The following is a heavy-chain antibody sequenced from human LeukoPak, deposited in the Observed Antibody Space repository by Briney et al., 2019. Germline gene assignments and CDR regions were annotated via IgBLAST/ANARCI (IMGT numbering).Heavy chain of an antibody. CDR3: AGGGDSSGPFAPLGY. Sequence: ASVKVSCKASGHTFTSYGISWVRQAPGQGLEWMGWISAYNGNTNYAQKLQGRVTMTTDTSTSTAYMELRSLRSDDTAVYYCAGGGDSSGPFAPLGYWGQGTLVTVSS. CDR2: ISAYNGNT. J-gene: IGHJ4*02. V-gene: IGHV1-18*01. CDR1: GHTFTSYG. D-gene: IGHD3-22*01.